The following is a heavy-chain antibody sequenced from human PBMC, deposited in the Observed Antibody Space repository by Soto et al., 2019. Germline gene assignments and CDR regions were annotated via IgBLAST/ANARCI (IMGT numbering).Heavy chain of an antibody. CDR1: GYTFSTYS. D-gene: IGHD1-26*01. CDR2: ISTSSGHA. Sequence: QVQLVQSGPEVKKPGASVKVSCKASGYTFSTYSLNWVRQAPGQGLEWMGYISTSSGHAIYAQTLQGRVTITRDTSASTAYMELNSLRSEDTAVYYCARWRGAFDSWGQGALVTVSS. J-gene: IGHJ4*02. CDR3: ARWRGAFDS. V-gene: IGHV1-18*04.